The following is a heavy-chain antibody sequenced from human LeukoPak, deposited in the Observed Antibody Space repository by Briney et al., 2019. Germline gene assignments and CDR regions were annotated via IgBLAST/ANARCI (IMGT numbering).Heavy chain of an antibody. V-gene: IGHV3-23*01. Sequence: GGSLRLSCVVSRFTFNNYGVTWVRQAPGKGLEWVSSISASGESTYYADSVKGRFTISRDNSKNTLYLQMNSLRAGDTAVYYCAKGWLWDYFDYWGQGTLVTVSS. CDR1: RFTFNNYG. D-gene: IGHD3-22*01. CDR3: AKGWLWDYFDY. CDR2: ISASGEST. J-gene: IGHJ4*02.